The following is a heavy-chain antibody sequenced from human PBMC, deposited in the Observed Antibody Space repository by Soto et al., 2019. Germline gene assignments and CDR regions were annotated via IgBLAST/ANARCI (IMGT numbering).Heavy chain of an antibody. CDR2: IKSKTDGGTT. J-gene: IGHJ3*02. Sequence: PGGSLRLSCAASGFTFSNAWMSWVRQAPGKGLEWVGRIKSKTDGGTTDYDAPVKGRFTISRDDSKNTLYLQMNSLKTEGTAVYYCTTDLAYCSSTSCPRHAFDIWGQGTMVTVSS. CDR3: TTDLAYCSSTSCPRHAFDI. D-gene: IGHD2-2*01. CDR1: GFTFSNAW. V-gene: IGHV3-15*01.